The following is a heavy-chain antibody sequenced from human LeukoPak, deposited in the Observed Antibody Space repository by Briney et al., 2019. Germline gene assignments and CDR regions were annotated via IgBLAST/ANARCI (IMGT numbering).Heavy chain of an antibody. D-gene: IGHD2-2*01. V-gene: IGHV3-7*01. CDR1: GFTFSDYW. CDR3: ARWRGSTSERSDY. J-gene: IGHJ4*02. CDR2: IKQDGSAK. Sequence: GGSLRHSCTASGFTFSDYWMTWVRQAPGKGLEWVANIKQDGSAKYYVDSVKGRFTISRDNAKNSLHLQMDSLRVEDTATYYCARWRGSTSERSDYWGQGTLVTVSS.